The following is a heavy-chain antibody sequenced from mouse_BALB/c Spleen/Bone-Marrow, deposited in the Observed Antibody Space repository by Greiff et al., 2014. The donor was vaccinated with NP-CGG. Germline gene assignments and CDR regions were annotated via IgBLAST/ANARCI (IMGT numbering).Heavy chain of an antibody. CDR3: ARPNTTPFDY. CDR2: IDPNNGTT. J-gene: IGHJ3*01. CDR1: GYTFTDYH. V-gene: IGHV1-18*01. Sequence: EVQLQQSGPELVKPGASARIPCKASGYTFTDYHMDWVKQSHGKSLAWIGDIDPNNGTTIYNRNFKGKATLTVDKSSSTAYMELRSLTSEDTAVYYCARPNTTPFDYWGQGTLVTVSS. D-gene: IGHD2-12*01.